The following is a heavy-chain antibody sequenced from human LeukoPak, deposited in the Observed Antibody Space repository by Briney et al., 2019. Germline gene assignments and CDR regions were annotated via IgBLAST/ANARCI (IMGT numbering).Heavy chain of an antibody. CDR3: ARDLVGPGDAFDI. Sequence: SETLSLTCTVSGGSISSSSYYWGWIRQPPGKGLEWIGSIYYSGSTYYNPSLKSRVTISVDTSKNQFSLKLSSVTAADTAVYYCARDLVGPGDAFDIWGQGTMVTVSS. CDR2: IYYSGST. J-gene: IGHJ3*02. D-gene: IGHD2-8*02. CDR1: GGSISSSSYY. V-gene: IGHV4-39*07.